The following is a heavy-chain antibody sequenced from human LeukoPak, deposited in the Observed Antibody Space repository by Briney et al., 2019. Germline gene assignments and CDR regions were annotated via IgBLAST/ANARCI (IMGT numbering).Heavy chain of an antibody. Sequence: GGSLRLSCAASGFTFSDAWMTWVRQAPGKGLEWVGRIKNQTAGGTTDYAAPVKGRFTISRDDSKNTLYLQMNSLKTEDTAVYYCTTAPYVWGSYLGDYWGQGTLVTVSS. J-gene: IGHJ4*02. V-gene: IGHV3-15*01. CDR1: GFTFSDAW. D-gene: IGHD3-16*02. CDR3: TTAPYVWGSYLGDY. CDR2: IKNQTAGGTT.